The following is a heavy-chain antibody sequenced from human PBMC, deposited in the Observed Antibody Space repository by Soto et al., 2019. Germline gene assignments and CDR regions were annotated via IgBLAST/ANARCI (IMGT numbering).Heavy chain of an antibody. CDR2: FRAGGDDGTT. V-gene: IGHV3-23*01. CDR3: AKKVNSGSGSQYFDY. CDR1: GXTFSSYS. D-gene: IGHD3-10*01. J-gene: IGHJ4*02. Sequence: GSLRLSCVASGXTFSSYSMSWVRQAPGKGLEWVSGFRAGGDDGTTYYADSVKGRFTISRDNSKNALFLQMNSLRAEDTAIYYCAKKVNSGSGSQYFDYFGQGALVTVSS.